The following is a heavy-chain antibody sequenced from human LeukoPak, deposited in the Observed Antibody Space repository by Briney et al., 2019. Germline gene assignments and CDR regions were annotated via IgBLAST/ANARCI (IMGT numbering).Heavy chain of an antibody. CDR1: GYTFTSYG. V-gene: IGHV1-18*01. Sequence: ASVKVSCKASGYTFTSYGISWVRQAPGQGLEWMGWISAYNGNTNYAQKFQGRVTITRDTSASTAYMELSSLRSEDTAVYYCAREYYDSSGYYLFDYWGQGTLVTVSS. CDR2: ISAYNGNT. J-gene: IGHJ4*02. CDR3: AREYYDSSGYYLFDY. D-gene: IGHD3-22*01.